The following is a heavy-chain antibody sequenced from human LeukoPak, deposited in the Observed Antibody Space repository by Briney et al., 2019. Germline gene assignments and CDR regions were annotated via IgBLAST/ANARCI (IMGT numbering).Heavy chain of an antibody. V-gene: IGHV1-69*05. D-gene: IGHD3-3*01. CDR3: ASEGGIGGLTDFWSGYHSPPYYFDY. Sequence: SVKVSCKASGGTFSSYAISWVRQAPGQGLEWMGGIIPIFGTANYAQKFQGRVTITTDESTSTAYMELSSLRSADTAVYYCASEGGIGGLTDFWSGYHSPPYYFDYWGQGTLVTVSS. CDR1: GGTFSSYA. J-gene: IGHJ4*02. CDR2: IIPIFGTA.